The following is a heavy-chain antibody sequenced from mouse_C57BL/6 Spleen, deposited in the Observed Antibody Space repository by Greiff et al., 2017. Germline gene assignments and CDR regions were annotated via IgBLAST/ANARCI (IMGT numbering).Heavy chain of an antibody. CDR3: ARLGTGYYAMDY. CDR2: INPSSGYT. D-gene: IGHD4-1*01. J-gene: IGHJ4*01. V-gene: IGHV1-4*01. Sequence: VQLQQSGAELARPGASVKMSCKASGYTFTSYTMHWVKQRPGQGLEWIGYINPSSGYTKYNQKFKDKATLTADKSSSTAYMQLSSLTSEDSAVYFCARLGTGYYAMDYWGQGTSVTVSS. CDR1: GYTFTSYT.